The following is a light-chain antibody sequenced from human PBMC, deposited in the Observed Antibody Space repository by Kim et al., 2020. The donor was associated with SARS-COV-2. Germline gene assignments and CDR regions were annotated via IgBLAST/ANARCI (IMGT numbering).Light chain of an antibody. CDR1: RLGHKY. Sequence: SYELTQPPSVSVSPGQTASITCSGDRLGHKYVCWYRHKPGQSPEVVIYQDTQRPSGIPERFSGSNSGNTATLTISGTQDVDEADYYCQVWDSTTTFFGGG. J-gene: IGLJ2*01. CDR2: QDT. CDR3: QVWDSTTTF. V-gene: IGLV3-1*01.